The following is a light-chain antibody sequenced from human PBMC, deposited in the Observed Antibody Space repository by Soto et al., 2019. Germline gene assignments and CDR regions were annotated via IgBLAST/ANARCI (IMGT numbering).Light chain of an antibody. V-gene: IGKV3-20*01. J-gene: IGKJ1*01. CDR2: GAS. Sequence: EIVLTQSPGTLSLSPGERATLSCRASRSVSNNYVAWYQRKPGQAPRLLICGASSRATDIPRRFSGSGSGTDFTLTITRLEPEDFAVYYCQQYGSSPPTFGQGTKVESK. CDR1: RSVSNNY. CDR3: QQYGSSPPT.